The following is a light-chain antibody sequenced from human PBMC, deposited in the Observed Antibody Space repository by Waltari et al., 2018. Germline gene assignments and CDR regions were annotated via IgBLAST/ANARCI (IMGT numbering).Light chain of an antibody. CDR3: QQYYSTPYP. CDR1: QGVSGS. J-gene: IGKJ2*01. Sequence: DIQMTQSPSYLSASVGDRVTITCRASQGVSGSLAWYQRKPGRAPKLLIYAASTLESAVPSRSSGSGSGTDYTLTINSMQPEDFATYYSQQYYSTPYPFGQGTKLEI. CDR2: AAS. V-gene: IGKV1-NL1*01.